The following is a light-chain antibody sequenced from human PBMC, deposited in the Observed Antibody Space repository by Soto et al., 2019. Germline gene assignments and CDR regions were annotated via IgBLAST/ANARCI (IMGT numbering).Light chain of an antibody. CDR3: QQYNSYSQT. V-gene: IGKV1-5*03. J-gene: IGKJ3*01. CDR2: KAS. CDR1: QSISSW. Sequence: DIQMTQSPSTLSASVGDRVTITCRASQSISSWLAWYQQKPGKAPKLLIYKASSLESGVPSRFSGSGSGTACPLTISSLQPDDFATYYCQQYNSYSQTFGPGTKVDIK.